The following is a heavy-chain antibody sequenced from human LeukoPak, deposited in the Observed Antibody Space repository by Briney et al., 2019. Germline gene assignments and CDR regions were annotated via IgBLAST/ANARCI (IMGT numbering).Heavy chain of an antibody. J-gene: IGHJ4*02. CDR1: GFAFGNYD. CDR2: ISGGGETT. D-gene: IGHD1-26*01. Sequence: GGSLRLSCAASGFAFGNYDMAWVRQAPGKGVEWVSAISGGGETTYYGDSVKGRFTISRDNSRNTLFLQMDSLSVEDTAVYYCAKRGSYFGGFDYWGQGTLLTVPS. CDR3: AKRGSYFGGFDY. V-gene: IGHV3-23*01.